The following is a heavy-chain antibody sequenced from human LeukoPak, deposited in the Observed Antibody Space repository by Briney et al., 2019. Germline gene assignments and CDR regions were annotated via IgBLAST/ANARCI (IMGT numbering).Heavy chain of an antibody. D-gene: IGHD3-22*01. CDR1: GGSFSGYY. Sequence: SETLSLTCAVYGGSFSGYYWSWIRQPPGKGLEWIGEINHSGSTNYNPSLKSRVTISVDTSKNQFSLKLGTVTAADTAVYYCATRGYYYDSSGYPGDYFDYWGQGTLVTVSS. V-gene: IGHV4-34*01. CDR2: INHSGST. CDR3: ATRGYYYDSSGYPGDYFDY. J-gene: IGHJ4*02.